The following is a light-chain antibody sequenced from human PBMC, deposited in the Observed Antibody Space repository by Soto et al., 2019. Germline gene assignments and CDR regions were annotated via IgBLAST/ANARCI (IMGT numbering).Light chain of an antibody. CDR1: QSVSSAY. J-gene: IGKJ5*01. CDR3: QQRSNWPPT. CDR2: GAS. Sequence: EIVLTQSPGTLSLSPGERATLSCRASQSVSSAYLAWYQQKPGQAPRLLIYGASNRATGSPDRFSGSVSGTDFTLTISRLEPEEFAVYYCQQRSNWPPTFGQGTRLEIK. V-gene: IGKV3D-20*02.